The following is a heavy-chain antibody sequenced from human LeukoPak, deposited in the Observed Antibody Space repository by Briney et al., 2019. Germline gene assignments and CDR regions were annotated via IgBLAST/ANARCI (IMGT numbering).Heavy chain of an antibody. Sequence: GESLKISCKGSGYIITNYWIGWARQMPGKGLEWMGIIYPDDSDTRYSPSFQGQVTISVDKSISTAYLRWSSLKASDTAIYYCARQEGRYSSGWHVWGQGTLVTVSS. CDR1: GYIITNYW. D-gene: IGHD6-19*01. CDR3: ARQEGRYSSGWHV. CDR2: IYPDDSDT. J-gene: IGHJ4*02. V-gene: IGHV5-51*01.